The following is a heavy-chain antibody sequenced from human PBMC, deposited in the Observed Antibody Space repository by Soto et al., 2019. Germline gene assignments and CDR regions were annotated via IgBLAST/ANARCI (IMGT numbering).Heavy chain of an antibody. CDR3: ARGLAADGA. J-gene: IGHJ5*02. D-gene: IGHD6-13*01. V-gene: IGHV1-3*01. CDR1: GYTFTHYA. Sequence: QVQLVQSGAEVKKPGASVKVSCTASGYTFTHYAIHWVRHAPGQRLEWMGFINAGSGNTKYLQTFQGRLTFTKDTSARTAHMDLSSLRSEDTAIYYCARGLAADGAWCQGTLVTVSS. CDR2: INAGSGNT.